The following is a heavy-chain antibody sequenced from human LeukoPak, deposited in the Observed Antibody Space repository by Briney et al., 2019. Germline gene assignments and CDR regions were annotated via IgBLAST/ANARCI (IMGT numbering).Heavy chain of an antibody. V-gene: IGHV4-61*08. CDR3: ARGHWFGELSHGLYYYYGMDV. CDR2: IYYSGST. CDR1: GGSISSGDYY. D-gene: IGHD3-10*01. J-gene: IGHJ6*02. Sequence: SETLSLTCTVSGGSISSGDYYWSWIRQPPGKGLEWIGYIYYSGSTNYNPSLKSRVTISVDTSKNQFSLKLSSVTAADTAVYYCARGHWFGELSHGLYYYYGMDVWGQGTTVTVSS.